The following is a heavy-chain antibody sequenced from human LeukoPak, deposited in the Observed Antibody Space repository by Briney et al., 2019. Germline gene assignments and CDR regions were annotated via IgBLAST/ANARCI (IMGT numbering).Heavy chain of an antibody. J-gene: IGHJ5*02. CDR3: ARVSPGSAMEFDP. Sequence: PSETLSPIYTLSGASVSSPWWRWTRQPPGKGLEWIGYIYYSGSTNYNPSLYRGNTISVDTSKKQFSLKLSSVTAADTAVYHCARVSPGSAMEFDPQG. D-gene: IGHD3-10*01. CDR2: IYYSGST. V-gene: IGHV4-59*02. CDR1: GASVSSPW.